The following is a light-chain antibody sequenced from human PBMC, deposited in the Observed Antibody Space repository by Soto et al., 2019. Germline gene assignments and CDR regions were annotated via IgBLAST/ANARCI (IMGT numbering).Light chain of an antibody. CDR1: SGHSSYA. J-gene: IGLJ3*02. CDR3: QTWSTGIRV. CDR2: LNSYGSH. V-gene: IGLV4-69*01. Sequence: QSVLTQSPSASASLEASVKLTCTLSSGHSSYAIAWHQQQPEKGPRYLMKLNSYGSHSKGDGIPDRFSGSSSGTERYLTITSLQSDDEADYYWQTWSTGIRVFGGGTKLTVL.